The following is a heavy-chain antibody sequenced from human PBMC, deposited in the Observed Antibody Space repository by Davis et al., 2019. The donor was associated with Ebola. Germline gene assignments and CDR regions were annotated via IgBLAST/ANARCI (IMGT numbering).Heavy chain of an antibody. CDR3: ATGHLVEEHVGGYYFNYMDV. D-gene: IGHD1/OR15-1a*01. Sequence: SVKVSCKASGGTLSRYSISWVRLAPGQGLEWVGGTVPILGLTNYAPTFQGRVTVAADESTSTAYMELSSLRSDDTAVYYCATGHLVEEHVGGYYFNYMDVWGRGTTVTVSS. CDR2: TVPILGLT. CDR1: GGTLSRYS. V-gene: IGHV1-69*10. J-gene: IGHJ6*03.